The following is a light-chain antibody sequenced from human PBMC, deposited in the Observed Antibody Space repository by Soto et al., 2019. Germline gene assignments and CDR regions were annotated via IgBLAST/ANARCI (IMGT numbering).Light chain of an antibody. J-gene: IGKJ4*01. CDR2: AAS. CDR1: QSIRSY. V-gene: IGKV1-39*01. Sequence: DIQMTQSPSSLSASVGDRVTITCRASQSIRSYLNWYQQKLGNAPKLLISAASTLQSGVPLRFSGSGSGTHFTLPISSLQPEDFATYFCQQSYSLPLTFGGGTKVDIK. CDR3: QQSYSLPLT.